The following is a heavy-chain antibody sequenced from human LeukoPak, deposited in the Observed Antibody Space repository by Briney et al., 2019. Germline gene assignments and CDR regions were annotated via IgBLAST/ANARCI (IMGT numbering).Heavy chain of an antibody. Sequence: GGSLRLSCAASGFTFSSYSMNWVRQAPGKGLEWVAVISYDGSNKYYADSVKGRFTTSRDNSKNTLYLQMNSLRAEDTAVYYCAKDRAEGYCSGGSCYANDYWGQGTLVTVSS. D-gene: IGHD2-15*01. V-gene: IGHV3-30*18. CDR3: AKDRAEGYCSGGSCYANDY. J-gene: IGHJ4*02. CDR2: ISYDGSNK. CDR1: GFTFSSYS.